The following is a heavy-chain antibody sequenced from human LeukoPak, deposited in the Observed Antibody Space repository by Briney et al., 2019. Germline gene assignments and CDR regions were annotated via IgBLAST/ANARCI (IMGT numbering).Heavy chain of an antibody. CDR3: ARDLFRRSALGF. D-gene: IGHD1-26*01. V-gene: IGHV4-59*01. Sequence: SETPSLTCTVSGGSISSYYWSWIRQPPGKGLEWIGYIYYSGSTNYNPSLKSRVTISVDTSKNQFSLKLSSVTAADTAVYYCARDLFRRSALGFWGQGTLVTVSS. CDR1: GGSISSYY. CDR2: IYYSGST. J-gene: IGHJ4*02.